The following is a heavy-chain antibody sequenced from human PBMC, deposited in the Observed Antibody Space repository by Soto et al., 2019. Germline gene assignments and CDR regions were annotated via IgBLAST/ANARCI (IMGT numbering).Heavy chain of an antibody. J-gene: IGHJ4*02. V-gene: IGHV4-59*01. CDR1: GDSISSYY. Sequence: QVQLQESGPGLVKPSETLSLTCAVSGDSISSYYCMWIRQPPGKVLESIGYLYYGRSANYNPSLKTRVPLSVDTSTNQCPLTLSSMTAADTAVYSCALRSMAVVPAYWGQGTLVTVSS. CDR2: LYYGRSA. CDR3: ALRSMAVVPAY. D-gene: IGHD3-22*01.